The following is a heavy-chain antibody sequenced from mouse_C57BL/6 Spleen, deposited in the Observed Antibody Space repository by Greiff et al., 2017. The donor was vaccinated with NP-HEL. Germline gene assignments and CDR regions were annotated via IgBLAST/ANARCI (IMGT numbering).Heavy chain of an antibody. Sequence: EVKLQESGAELVRPGASVKLSCTASGFNIKDDYMHWVKQRPEQGLEWIGWIDPENGDTEYASKFQGKATITADTSSNTAYLQLSSLTSEDTAVYYCTLLSFAYWGQGTLVTVSA. CDR2: IDPENGDT. CDR3: TLLSFAY. CDR1: GFNIKDDY. J-gene: IGHJ3*01. V-gene: IGHV14-4*01. D-gene: IGHD2-1*01.